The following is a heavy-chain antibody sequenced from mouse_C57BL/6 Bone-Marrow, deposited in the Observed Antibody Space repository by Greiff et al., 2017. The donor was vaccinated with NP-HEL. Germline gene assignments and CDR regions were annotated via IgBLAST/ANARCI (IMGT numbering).Heavy chain of an antibody. CDR3: VYYGSSFHWYFDV. Sequence: VQLQQSGPELVKPGASVKISCKASGYSFTDYTMNWVKQSNGKSLEWIGEINPNYGTTSYNQKFKGKATLTVDQSSSTAYMQLNSLTSEDSAFAYGVYYGSSFHWYFDVGGRGTTVTVSS. D-gene: IGHD1-1*01. J-gene: IGHJ1*03. V-gene: IGHV1-39*01. CDR1: GYSFTDYT. CDR2: INPNYGTT.